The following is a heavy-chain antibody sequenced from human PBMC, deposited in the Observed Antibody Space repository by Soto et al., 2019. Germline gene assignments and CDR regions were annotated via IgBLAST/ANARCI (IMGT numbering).Heavy chain of an antibody. CDR3: AKGPQTGYYDSGTFYSSVP. CDR1: GGSFHGYY. J-gene: IGHJ5*02. V-gene: IGHV4-34*01. Sequence: SETLSLTCAVYGGSFHGYYSGRIRQPPGKWLEWIGEINHSASVNFNPTFTCRVTILLDTSKNQMSLQLSSVSASDTAMYYCAKGPQTGYYDSGTFYSSVPWGQGTLVTVS. CDR2: INHSASV. D-gene: IGHD3-10*01.